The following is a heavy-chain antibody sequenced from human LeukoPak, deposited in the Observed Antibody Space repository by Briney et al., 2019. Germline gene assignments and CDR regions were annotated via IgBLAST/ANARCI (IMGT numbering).Heavy chain of an antibody. V-gene: IGHV3-21*01. Sequence: GGSLRLSCAASGFTFSSYSTNWVRQAPGKGLEWVSSISSSSSYIYYADSVKGRFTISRDNAKNSLYLQMNSLRAEDTAVYYCARDVRQLVLCWGQGTLITVSS. CDR2: ISSSSSYI. CDR1: GFTFSSYS. D-gene: IGHD6-6*01. J-gene: IGHJ4*02. CDR3: ARDVRQLVLC.